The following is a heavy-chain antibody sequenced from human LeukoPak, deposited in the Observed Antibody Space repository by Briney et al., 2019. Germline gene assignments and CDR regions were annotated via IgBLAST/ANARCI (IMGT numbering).Heavy chain of an antibody. Sequence: PSETLSLTCAVSGYSISSGYYWGWIRQPPGKGLEWIGSIYHSGSTYYNPSLKSRVTISVDTSKNQFSLKLSSVTAADTAVYYCASYCSGGSCYNYHAFGIWGQGTMVTVSS. J-gene: IGHJ3*02. V-gene: IGHV4-38-2*01. D-gene: IGHD2-15*01. CDR1: GYSISSGYY. CDR2: IYHSGST. CDR3: ASYCSGGSCYNYHAFGI.